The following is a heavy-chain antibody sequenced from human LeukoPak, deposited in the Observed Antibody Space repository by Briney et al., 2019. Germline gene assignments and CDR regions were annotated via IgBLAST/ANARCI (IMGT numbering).Heavy chain of an antibody. CDR1: GFTFSYYS. V-gene: IGHV3-21*01. Sequence: GGSLRLSCAASGFTFSYYSMNWVRQAPGKGLEWVSSISSSSSYIYYADSVKGRFTISRDNAKNSLYLQMNSLRAEDTAVYYCARDPVHSSGWFAVSYYYMDVWGKGTTVTVSS. D-gene: IGHD6-19*01. CDR2: ISSSSSYI. J-gene: IGHJ6*03. CDR3: ARDPVHSSGWFAVSYYYMDV.